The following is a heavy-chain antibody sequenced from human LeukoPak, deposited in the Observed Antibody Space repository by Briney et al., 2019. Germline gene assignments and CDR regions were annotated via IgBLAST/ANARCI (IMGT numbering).Heavy chain of an antibody. D-gene: IGHD5-24*01. CDR2: TYYSRNT. V-gene: IGHV4-39*01. CDR3: ARHEEEDGYNAKTFDY. Sequence: PSETLSLTCTVFGGSISSSGNFWGWVRQPPGRGLEWIASTYYSRNTYYNPSLKSRVTISVDTSKNQFSLKLSSVTAADTAVYYCARHEEEDGYNAKTFDYWGQGTLVTVSS. J-gene: IGHJ4*02. CDR1: GGSISSSGNF.